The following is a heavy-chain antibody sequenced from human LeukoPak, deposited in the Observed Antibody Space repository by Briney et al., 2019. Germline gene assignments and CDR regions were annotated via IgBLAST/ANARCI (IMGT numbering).Heavy chain of an antibody. J-gene: IGHJ4*02. CDR2: IYYSGST. CDR1: GGSISSYY. V-gene: IGHV4-59*08. D-gene: IGHD5-24*01. Sequence: SETLSLTCTVSGGSISSYYWSWIRQPPGKGLEWIGYIYYSGSTNYNPSLKSRVTISVDTSKNQFSLKLSSVTAADTAVYYCARFRDGYNSNYFDYWGQGTLVTVSS. CDR3: ARFRDGYNSNYFDY.